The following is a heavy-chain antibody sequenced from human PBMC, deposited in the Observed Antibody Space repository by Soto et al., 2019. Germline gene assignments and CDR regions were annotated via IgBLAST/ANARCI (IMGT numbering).Heavy chain of an antibody. V-gene: IGHV4-59*01. CDR1: GGSIRSYY. J-gene: IGHJ4*02. Sequence: QMQLQESGPGLVKPSETLSLTCTVSGGSIRSYYWSWIRQPPGKGLEWIGNIYYSGSTNYNPSLKSRVTISVGTSKNQFSLKLSSVTAADTAVYYCARTYGDCLDYWGQGTLVTVSS. CDR3: ARTYGDCLDY. CDR2: IYYSGST. D-gene: IGHD4-17*01.